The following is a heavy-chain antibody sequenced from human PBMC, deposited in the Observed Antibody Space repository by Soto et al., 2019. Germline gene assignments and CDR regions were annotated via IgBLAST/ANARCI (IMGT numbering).Heavy chain of an antibody. J-gene: IGHJ6*02. CDR2: ISYDGSNK. CDR1: GFTFSSYA. V-gene: IGHV3-30-3*01. Sequence: GGSLRLSCAASGFTFSSYAMHWVRQAPGKGLEWVAVISYDGSNKYYADSVKGRFTISRDNSKNTLYLQMNSLRAEDTAVYYCARDLSTVDNAMGGMDVWGQGTTVTVSS. CDR3: ARDLSTVDNAMGGMDV. D-gene: IGHD4-17*01.